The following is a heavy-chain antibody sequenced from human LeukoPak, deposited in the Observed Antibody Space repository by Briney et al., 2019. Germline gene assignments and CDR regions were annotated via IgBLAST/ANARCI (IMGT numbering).Heavy chain of an antibody. Sequence: SETLSLTCTVSGGSISSGGYYWSWIRQHPGKGLEWIGYIYYSGSTYYNPSLKSRVTISVDTSKNQFSLELSSVTAADTAVYYCARRYPAVSTGGNWFDPWGQGTLVTVSS. CDR3: ARRYPAVSTGGNWFDP. D-gene: IGHD2-2*01. CDR1: GGSISSGGYY. CDR2: IYYSGST. V-gene: IGHV4-31*03. J-gene: IGHJ5*02.